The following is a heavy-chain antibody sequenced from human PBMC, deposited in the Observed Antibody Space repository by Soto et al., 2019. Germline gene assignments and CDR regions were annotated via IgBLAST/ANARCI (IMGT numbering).Heavy chain of an antibody. CDR2: ISAYNGNT. CDR1: GYTFTSYG. D-gene: IGHD2-15*01. Sequence: ASVKVSCKASGYTFTSYGISWVRQAPGQGLERMGWISAYNGNTNYAQKLQGRVTMTTDTSTSTAYMELRSLRSDDTAVYYCARDLGGGSFSYYFDYWGQGTLVTVSS. V-gene: IGHV1-18*01. CDR3: ARDLGGGSFSYYFDY. J-gene: IGHJ4*02.